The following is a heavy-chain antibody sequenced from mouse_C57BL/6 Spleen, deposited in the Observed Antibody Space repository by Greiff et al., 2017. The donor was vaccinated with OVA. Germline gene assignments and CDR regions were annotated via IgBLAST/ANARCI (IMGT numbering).Heavy chain of an antibody. D-gene: IGHD2-3*01. J-gene: IGHJ3*01. V-gene: IGHV1-76*01. Sequence: VKLMESGAELVRPGASVKLSCKASGYTFTDYYINWVKQRPGQGLEWIARIYPGSGNTYYNEKFKGKATLTAEKSSSTAYMQLSSLTSEDSAVYFCARGGWLPFVFAYWGQGTLVTVSA. CDR2: IYPGSGNT. CDR1: GYTFTDYY. CDR3: ARGGWLPFVFAY.